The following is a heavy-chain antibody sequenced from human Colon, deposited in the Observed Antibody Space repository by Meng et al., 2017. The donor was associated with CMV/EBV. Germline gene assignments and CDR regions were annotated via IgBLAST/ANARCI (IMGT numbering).Heavy chain of an antibody. V-gene: IGHV4-59*01. J-gene: IGHJ5*02. D-gene: IGHD6-19*01. CDR1: GDSITTYY. Sequence: ESLKISCTVSGDSITTYYWSWIRQPPGKGLEWIGYVDYSGSSNYNPSLKSRVTVSVDTSKNQFFLKLTSVTAADTAVYYCARIRLVSGSGWYWFNPWGQGTLVTVSS. CDR3: ARIRLVSGSGWYWFNP. CDR2: VDYSGSS.